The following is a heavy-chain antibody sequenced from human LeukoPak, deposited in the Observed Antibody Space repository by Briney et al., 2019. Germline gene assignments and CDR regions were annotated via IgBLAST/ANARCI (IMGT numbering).Heavy chain of an antibody. CDR2: IKSKSDGGTI. CDR1: GFTFSYAW. Sequence: PGGSLRLSCAASGFTFSYAWMNWVRQAPGKGLEWVGRIKSKSDGGTIDYAAPVKGRFTISRDDSKNTAYLQMNSLQTEDTAVYYCARTRYSSGWYADYWGQGTLVTVSS. D-gene: IGHD6-19*01. J-gene: IGHJ4*02. CDR3: ARTRYSSGWYADY. V-gene: IGHV3-15*01.